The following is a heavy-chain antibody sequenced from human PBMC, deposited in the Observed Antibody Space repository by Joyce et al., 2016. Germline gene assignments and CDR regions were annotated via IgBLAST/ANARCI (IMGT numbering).Heavy chain of an antibody. CDR2: IDPNESGT. CDR1: GYTFVNYW. Sequence: EDHLVQSGAEMKKPGECLRISCMVSGYTFVNYWISWVRQMPGKGLEWMGRIDPNESGTDFSPSFHGNVTISADKSISTAYLQWSSLKASDTAIYYCARHRGGGNFVPFDYWGQGTLVTVSS. D-gene: IGHD4-23*01. CDR3: ARHRGGGNFVPFDY. V-gene: IGHV5-10-1*03. J-gene: IGHJ4*02.